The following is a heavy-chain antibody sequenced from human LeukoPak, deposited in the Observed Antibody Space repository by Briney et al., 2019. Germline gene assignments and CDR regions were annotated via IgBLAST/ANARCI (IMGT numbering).Heavy chain of an antibody. CDR1: GYTSTSYG. D-gene: IGHD3-3*01. J-gene: IGHJ4*02. Sequence: ASVKVSCKASGYTSTSYGISWVRQAPGQGLEWMGWISAYNGNTNYAQKLQGRVTMTTDTSTSTAYMELRSLRSDDTAVYYCADTYYDFWSGYYYFDYWGQGTLVTVSS. CDR2: ISAYNGNT. CDR3: ADTYYDFWSGYYYFDY. V-gene: IGHV1-18*01.